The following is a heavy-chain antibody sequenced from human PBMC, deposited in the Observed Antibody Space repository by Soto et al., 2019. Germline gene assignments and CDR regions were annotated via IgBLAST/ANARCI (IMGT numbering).Heavy chain of an antibody. CDR3: ARARLRAVYAFDI. CDR1: GGSVSSGAYY. Sequence: LSLTFTVSGGSVSSGAYYWTWIRQRPGKCLEWIGYIYYSGSTYYSPSLKSRLSISLDTSKNQFSLRLSSVTAADTAMYYCARARLRAVYAFDIWGQGTMVTVSS. D-gene: IGHD5-12*01. J-gene: IGHJ3*02. CDR2: IYYSGST. V-gene: IGHV4-31*03.